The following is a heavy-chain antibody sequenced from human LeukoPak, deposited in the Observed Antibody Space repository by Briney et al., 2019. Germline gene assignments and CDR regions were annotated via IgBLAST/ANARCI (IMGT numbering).Heavy chain of an antibody. CDR2: INPSGGST. D-gene: IGHD5-12*01. CDR3: ARAVATPLYFDY. J-gene: IGHJ4*02. Sequence: GASVKVSCKASAYTFTSYYMHWVRQAPGQGLEWMGIINPSGGSTSYAQKFQGRVTMTRDTSTSTVYMELSSLRSEDTAVYYCARAVATPLYFDYWGQGTLVTVSS. V-gene: IGHV1-46*03. CDR1: AYTFTSYY.